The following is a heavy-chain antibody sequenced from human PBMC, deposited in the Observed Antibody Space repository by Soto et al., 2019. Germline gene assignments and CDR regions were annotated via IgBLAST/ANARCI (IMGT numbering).Heavy chain of an antibody. CDR2: IKSKTDGGST. J-gene: IGHJ4*02. CDR1: GFTFSAAW. D-gene: IGHD1-26*01. CDR3: TTDRQEWELPPDLSF. V-gene: IGHV3-15*07. Sequence: EVQLVESGGRLVKPGGSLRLSCAVSGFTFSAAWMNWVRQAPGKGLEWVGRIKSKTDGGSTDLAAPVKGRFTISKDDSKNTLYLQMNSLKTEDTAVYYCTTDRQEWELPPDLSFWGQGTLVTVSS.